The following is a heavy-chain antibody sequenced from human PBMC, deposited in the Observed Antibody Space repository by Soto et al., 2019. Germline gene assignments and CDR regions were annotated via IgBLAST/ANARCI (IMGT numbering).Heavy chain of an antibody. D-gene: IGHD6-13*01. CDR2: ISGSGGST. Sequence: EVQLLESGGGLVQPGGSLRLSCAASGFTFSSYAMSWVRQAPGKGLEWVSAISGSGGSTYYADSVKGRFTISRDNSKNTLQLQMNRLRAEDTAVYYCAKGHWQQLVVTSFDYWGQGTLVTVSS. V-gene: IGHV3-23*01. CDR1: GFTFSSYA. J-gene: IGHJ4*02. CDR3: AKGHWQQLVVTSFDY.